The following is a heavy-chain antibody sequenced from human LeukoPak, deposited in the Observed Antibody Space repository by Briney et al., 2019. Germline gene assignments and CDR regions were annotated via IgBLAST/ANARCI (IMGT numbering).Heavy chain of an antibody. V-gene: IGHV3-23*01. Sequence: GGSLRLSCAASGFTYSSYAMSWVRQARGKGLESVSAISGSGGSTYYADSVKGRFTVSRDNSRNTLYLQINSLRAEDTAVYYCAKNGAYSGFDYIDYWGQGTLVTVSS. J-gene: IGHJ4*02. D-gene: IGHD5-12*01. CDR2: ISGSGGST. CDR1: GFTYSSYA. CDR3: AKNGAYSGFDYIDY.